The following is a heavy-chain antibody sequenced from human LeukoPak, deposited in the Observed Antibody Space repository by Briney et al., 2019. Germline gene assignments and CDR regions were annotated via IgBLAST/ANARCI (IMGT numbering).Heavy chain of an antibody. CDR3: AGEANYEGFDY. D-gene: IGHD3-3*01. V-gene: IGHV3-48*03. J-gene: IGHJ4*02. CDR2: ISSSGSTI. Sequence: GGSLRLSCAASGFTFSSYEMNWVRQAPGKGLEWVSYISSSGSTIYYADSVKGRFTISRDNAKNSLYLQMNSLRAEDTAVYYCAGEANYEGFDYWGQGTLVTVSS. CDR1: GFTFSSYE.